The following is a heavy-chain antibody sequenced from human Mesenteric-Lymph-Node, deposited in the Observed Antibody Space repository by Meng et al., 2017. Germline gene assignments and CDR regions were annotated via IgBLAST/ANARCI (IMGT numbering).Heavy chain of an antibody. Sequence: SLKISCAASGFTLDDYAMHWVRQAPGKGLEWVSGISWNSGSIGYADSVKGRFTISRDNAKNSLYLQMNSLRAEDTALYYCAKDITYDSSGYYLFDYWGQGTLVTVSS. V-gene: IGHV3-9*01. CDR2: ISWNSGSI. D-gene: IGHD3-22*01. CDR1: GFTLDDYA. CDR3: AKDITYDSSGYYLFDY. J-gene: IGHJ4*02.